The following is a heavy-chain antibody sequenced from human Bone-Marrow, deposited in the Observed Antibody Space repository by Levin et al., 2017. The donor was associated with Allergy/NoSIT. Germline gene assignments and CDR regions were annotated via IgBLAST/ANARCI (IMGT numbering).Heavy chain of an antibody. CDR1: GFTFSSYA. V-gene: IGHV3-23*01. CDR3: AKDHYLNYDFWSGYLKWGDEVGVRGDYYYGMDV. D-gene: IGHD3-3*01. Sequence: GGSLRLSCAASGFTFSSYAMSWVRQAPGKGLEWVSAISGSGGSTYYADSVKGRFTISRDNSKNTLYLQMNSLRAEDTAVYYCAKDHYLNYDFWSGYLKWGDEVGVRGDYYYGMDVWGQGTTVTVSS. J-gene: IGHJ6*02. CDR2: ISGSGGST.